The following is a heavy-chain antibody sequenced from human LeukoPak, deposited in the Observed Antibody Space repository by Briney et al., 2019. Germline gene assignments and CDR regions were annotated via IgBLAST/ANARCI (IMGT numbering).Heavy chain of an antibody. J-gene: IGHJ4*02. CDR2: FYTGDSDT. CDR1: GYSFTNYW. Sequence: HGEPLKIPCKGPGYSFTNYWIAWVRQMPGKGLGWLGTFYTGDSDTRYSPSFQGQVTISAPKSISTAYLHWSRLKASDAAMSYCARHPGEATTYYFDYWGQGTLVTVSS. D-gene: IGHD1-26*01. V-gene: IGHV5-51*01. CDR3: ARHPGEATTYYFDY.